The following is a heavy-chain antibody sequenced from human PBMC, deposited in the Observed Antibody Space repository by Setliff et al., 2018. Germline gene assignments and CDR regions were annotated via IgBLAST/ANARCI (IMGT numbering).Heavy chain of an antibody. V-gene: IGHV4-59*08. D-gene: IGHD3-10*01. J-gene: IGHJ5*02. CDR1: GGSFSGYY. CDR3: ARLSHAYYYGSGSYFGFDP. Sequence: PSETLSLTCAVYGGSFSGYYWSWIRQSPGKGLEWIGYIYASGSTNYNPSLKSRVTLSVDTSKNQFSLNLRSVTAADTAVYYCARLSHAYYYGSGSYFGFDPWGQGTLVTVS. CDR2: IYASGST.